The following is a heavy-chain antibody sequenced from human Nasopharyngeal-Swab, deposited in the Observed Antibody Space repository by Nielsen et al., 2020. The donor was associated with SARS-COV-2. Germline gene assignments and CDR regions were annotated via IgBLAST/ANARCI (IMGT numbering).Heavy chain of an antibody. V-gene: IGHV1-69*13. CDR1: GGTFSSYG. Sequence: SVKISCKASGGTFSSYGISWVRQAPGQGLEWMGGIIPIFGTANYAQKFQGRVTITADESTSTAYMELSSLRSDDTAVYYCARGDIIAVAGTGYYYYYYIDVWGKGTTVTVSS. D-gene: IGHD6-19*01. CDR2: IIPIFGTA. J-gene: IGHJ6*03. CDR3: ARGDIIAVAGTGYYYYYYIDV.